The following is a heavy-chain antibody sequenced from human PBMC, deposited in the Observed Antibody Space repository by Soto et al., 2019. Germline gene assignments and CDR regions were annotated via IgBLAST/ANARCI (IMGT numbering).Heavy chain of an antibody. J-gene: IGHJ5*02. CDR2: IIPIFGTA. D-gene: IGHD6-6*01. V-gene: IGHV1-69*01. CDR3: AREEYSSSSEASWFDP. Sequence: QVQLVQSGAEVKKPGSSVKVSCKASGGTFSSYAISWVRQAPGQVLEWMGGIIPIFGTANYPQQFQGRVTITADESTSTAYMELSSLRSEDTAVYYCAREEYSSSSEASWFDPWGQGTLVTVSS. CDR1: GGTFSSYA.